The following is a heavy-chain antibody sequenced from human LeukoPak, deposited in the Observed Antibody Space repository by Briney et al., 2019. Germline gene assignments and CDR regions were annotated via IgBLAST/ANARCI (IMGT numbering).Heavy chain of an antibody. CDR2: VYYDGTS. CDR1: GGSINSHSYY. D-gene: IGHD5-24*01. V-gene: IGHV4-39*01. CDR3: VRHISTNTGYFDS. Sequence: SETLSLTCTVSGGSINSHSYYWGWIRQPPGKGLEWIGSVYYDGTSYSNPSLKSRVAVFVDTSRDQFSLDLSFVTAADTALYYCVRHISTNTGYFDSCGQGTLVSVSS. J-gene: IGHJ4*02.